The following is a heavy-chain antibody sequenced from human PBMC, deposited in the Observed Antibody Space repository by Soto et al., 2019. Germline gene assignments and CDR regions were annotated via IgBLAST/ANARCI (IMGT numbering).Heavy chain of an antibody. CDR1: GASISSGDYY. CDR3: AKGVTVFGPVSRFWLDP. CDR2: IYYSGIT. J-gene: IGHJ5*02. Sequence: QVRLQESGPGLVKPSQTLSLKCTVSGASISSGDYYWSWVRQPPGKGLEWIGYIYYSGITYFKPSLKSRVAISMETSKNQFFLTLSSVTAADTAVYFGAKGVTVFGPVSRFWLDPWGQGTLVTVSS. D-gene: IGHD3-3*01. V-gene: IGHV4-30-4*01.